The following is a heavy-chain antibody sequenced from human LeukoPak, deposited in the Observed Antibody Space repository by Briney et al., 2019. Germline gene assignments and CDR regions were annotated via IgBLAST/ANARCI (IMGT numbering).Heavy chain of an antibody. J-gene: IGHJ2*01. CDR3: ARDSDTSGNHWFFDV. CDR2: IDPDGNDN. Sequence: GASLRLSCAASGFTFHNFGMVWVRQAPGKGLQWVAAIDPDGNDNYYADSARGRFVISRDNSKNTLYLQIYSLTVVDTAVYCCARDSDTSGNHWFFDVWGRGTLVIASS. CDR1: GFTFHNFG. V-gene: IGHV3-30*12. D-gene: IGHD6-19*01.